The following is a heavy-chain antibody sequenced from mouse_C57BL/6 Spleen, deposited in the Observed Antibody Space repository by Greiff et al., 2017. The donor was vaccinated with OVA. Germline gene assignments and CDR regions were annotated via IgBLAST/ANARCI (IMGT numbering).Heavy chain of an antibody. V-gene: IGHV1-61*01. Sequence: QVQLQQPGAELVRPGSSVKLSCKASGYTFTSYWMAWVKQRPGQGLEWIGNIYPSDSETHYNQKFKDKATLTVDKSSSTAYMQLSSLTSEDSAVYNCARQGGGYGSFAYWGQGTLVTVSA. CDR3: ARQGGGYGSFAY. CDR1: GYTFTSYW. J-gene: IGHJ3*01. CDR2: IYPSDSET. D-gene: IGHD2-2*01.